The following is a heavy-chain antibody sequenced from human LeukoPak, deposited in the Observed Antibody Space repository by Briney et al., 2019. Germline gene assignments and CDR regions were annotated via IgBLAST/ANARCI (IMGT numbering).Heavy chain of an antibody. CDR1: GFTFSSYG. CDR3: AKDGYSGSYYFQH. J-gene: IGHJ1*01. D-gene: IGHD1-26*01. Sequence: PGGSLRLSCAASGFTFSSYGMHWVRQAPGKGLEWVAFIRYDGSNKYYADSVRGRFTISRDNSKNTLYLQMNSLRAEDTAVYYCAKDGYSGSYYFQHWGQGTLVTVSS. V-gene: IGHV3-30*02. CDR2: IRYDGSNK.